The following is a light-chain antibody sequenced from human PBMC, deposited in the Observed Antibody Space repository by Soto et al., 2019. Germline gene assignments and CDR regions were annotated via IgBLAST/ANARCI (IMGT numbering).Light chain of an antibody. V-gene: IGKV3-20*01. CDR1: QSVSTRS. CDR2: GAS. Sequence: LTQSPCSLSSSVGERATLSCRASQSVSTRSLAWYQQKPGQAPRLLISGASSRDADIPDRFSGSGSGTDFTLTISSLQPEDFATYYCQQCDSTPRTFGQGTKVDIK. CDR3: QQCDSTPRT. J-gene: IGKJ1*01.